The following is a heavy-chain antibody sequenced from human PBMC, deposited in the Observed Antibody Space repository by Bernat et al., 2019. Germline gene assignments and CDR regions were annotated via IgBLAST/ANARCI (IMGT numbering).Heavy chain of an antibody. V-gene: IGHV3-23*01. D-gene: IGHD2-15*01. CDR2: ISGSGGST. CDR1: GFTFSSYA. Sequence: EVQLLGSGGGLVQPGGSLRLSCAASGFTFSSYAMSWVRQAPGKGLEWVSAISGSGGSTYYADSVKGRFTISRDNSKNTLYLQMNSLRAEDTAVYYCVPLAIKVGCSGGSCYQLFDYWGQGTLVTVSS. CDR3: VPLAIKVGCSGGSCYQLFDY. J-gene: IGHJ4*02.